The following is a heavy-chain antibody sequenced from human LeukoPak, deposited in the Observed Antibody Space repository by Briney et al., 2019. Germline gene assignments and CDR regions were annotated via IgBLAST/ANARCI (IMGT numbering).Heavy chain of an antibody. CDR3: ARRYDDLGSPLND. D-gene: IGHD3-10*01. Sequence: PSETLSLTCAVSSGSFSGYFWSGIPHPPGRGLDWIGEINHSGNTNYNPSLKSRATISVDHAKGQFSLKVHSGPAGVTAVYYGARRYDDLGSPLNDWGRGTLVTVSS. J-gene: IGHJ4*02. CDR1: SGSFSGYF. CDR2: INHSGNT. V-gene: IGHV4-34*01.